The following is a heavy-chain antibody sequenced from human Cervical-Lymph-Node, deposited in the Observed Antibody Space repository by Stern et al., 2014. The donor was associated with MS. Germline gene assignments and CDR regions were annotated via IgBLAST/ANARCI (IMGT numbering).Heavy chain of an antibody. D-gene: IGHD3-10*01. J-gene: IGHJ4*02. CDR1: GFTFSGYS. V-gene: IGHV3-48*01. Sequence: VQLMQSGGGLVQPGGSLRLSCAASGFTFSGYSMNWVRQAPGKGLEWVSYISTSSSTKYYAGSVKGRFTISRDNAKNSLYLQMNSLRGEDTAVYYCAREGKYYFDYWGQGILVTVSS. CDR3: AREGKYYFDY. CDR2: ISTSSSTK.